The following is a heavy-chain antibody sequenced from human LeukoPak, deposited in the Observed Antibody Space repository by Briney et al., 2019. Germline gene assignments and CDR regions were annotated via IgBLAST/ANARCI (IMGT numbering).Heavy chain of an antibody. CDR2: FDPEDGET. Sequence: ASVKVSCKVSGYTLTELSMHWVRQAPGKGLEWMGGFDPEDGETIYAQKFQGRVTMTEDTSTDTAYMELSSLRSEDTAVYYCATAGRGSSSWYPGKDYYYYYGMDVWGQGTTVTVSS. CDR3: ATAGRGSSSWYPGKDYYYYYGMDV. J-gene: IGHJ6*02. CDR1: GYTLTELS. D-gene: IGHD6-13*01. V-gene: IGHV1-24*01.